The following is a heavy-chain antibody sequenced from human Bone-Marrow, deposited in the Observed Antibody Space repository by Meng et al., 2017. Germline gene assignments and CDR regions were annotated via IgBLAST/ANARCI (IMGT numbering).Heavy chain of an antibody. D-gene: IGHD3-10*01. CDR2: IYHIGTP. CDR3: ARDLPYASGAGGFDP. V-gene: IGHV4-30-2*01. J-gene: IGHJ5*02. Sequence: QLQLQESGAGLVKPSHTLSLTCAASGGSFSSGGYSWCWVRQPPGKGLEWFGYIYHIGTPYYNPSLKSRVTISVDRSKNQFSLKLTSVTAADTAVYYCARDLPYASGAGGFDPWGQGTLVTVSS. CDR1: GGSFSSGGYS.